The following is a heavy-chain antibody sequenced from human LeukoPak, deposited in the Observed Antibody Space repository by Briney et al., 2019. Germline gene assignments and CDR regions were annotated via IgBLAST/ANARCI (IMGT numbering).Heavy chain of an antibody. V-gene: IGHV3-43*02. CDR2: ISGDGVST. J-gene: IGHJ4*02. Sequence: GGSLRVSCVASGLPIADFAMHWVRQAPGKGLEWVSLISGDGVSTFYADSVKGRFSISRDNSKNSLYLEMTSLRTEDAAMYYCAKESGKFDYWGQGTLVAVSS. CDR1: GLPIADFA. CDR3: AKESGKFDY.